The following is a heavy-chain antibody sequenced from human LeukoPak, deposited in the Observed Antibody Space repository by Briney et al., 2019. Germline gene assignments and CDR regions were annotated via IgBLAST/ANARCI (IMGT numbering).Heavy chain of an antibody. V-gene: IGHV3-15*01. J-gene: IGHJ4*02. D-gene: IGHD6-6*01. CDR3: TTPSDFEYSSSSDGFDY. Sequence: GRSLRLSCAASGFTFSNAWMSWVRQAPGKGLEWVGRINSKTDGGTTDYAAPVKGRFTISRDDSKNTLYLQMNSLKTEDTAVYYCTTPSDFEYSSSSDGFDYWGQGTLVTVSS. CDR1: GFTFSNAW. CDR2: INSKTDGGTT.